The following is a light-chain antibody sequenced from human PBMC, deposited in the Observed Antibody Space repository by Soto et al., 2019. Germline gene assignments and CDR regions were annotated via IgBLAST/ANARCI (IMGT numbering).Light chain of an antibody. Sequence: EIVLTQSPCTLSLSPGERAILSCRASQSVSSSYLAWYQQKPGQAPRLLIYSASSRATGIPDRFSGSGSGTDFTLTISRLEPADFAVYYCQQYGRSPLTFGGGTKVDIK. CDR1: QSVSSSY. V-gene: IGKV3-20*01. CDR2: SAS. CDR3: QQYGRSPLT. J-gene: IGKJ4*01.